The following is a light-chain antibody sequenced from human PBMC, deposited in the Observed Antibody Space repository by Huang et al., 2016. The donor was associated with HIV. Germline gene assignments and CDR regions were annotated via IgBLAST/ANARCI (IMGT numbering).Light chain of an antibody. CDR1: QSIGSY. Sequence: EIVLTQSPATLSLSPGERATLSCRASQSIGSYFAWYQQRPGQAPRLLIYDASVRATGIPARFSGRGSGTDFTLTISSLEPEDFAVYYCQQRNNWPPWTFGQGTRVEIK. CDR3: QQRNNWPPWT. V-gene: IGKV3-11*01. CDR2: DAS. J-gene: IGKJ1*01.